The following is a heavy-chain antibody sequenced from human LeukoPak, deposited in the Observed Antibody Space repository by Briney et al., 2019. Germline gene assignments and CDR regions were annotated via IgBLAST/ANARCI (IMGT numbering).Heavy chain of an antibody. V-gene: IGHV3-74*01. D-gene: IGHD3-10*01. CDR1: GFAFSSYW. CDR3: SRGNMVRGSN. Sequence: PGGSLRLSCAASGFAFSSYWMHWVRQALGKGLVWVSRINTDGSSTTYADSVKGRFTISRDNAENTVYLQMNSLGAEDTAVYYCSRGNMVRGSNWGQGTLVTVSS. CDR2: INTDGSST. J-gene: IGHJ4*02.